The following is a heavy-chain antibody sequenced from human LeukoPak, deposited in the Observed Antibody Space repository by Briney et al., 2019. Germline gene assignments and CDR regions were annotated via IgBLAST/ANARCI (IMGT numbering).Heavy chain of an antibody. CDR2: INPNSGGT. D-gene: IGHD3-22*01. V-gene: IGHV1-2*02. CDR3: AREPRGYYDSSGPYDAFDI. CDR1: GYTFTDYY. Sequence: ASVTVSYKASGYTFTDYYMHWVRQAPGQGGEWMGWINPNSGGTNYAQKFQGRVTMTRDTSISTAYMELSRLRSDDTAVYYCAREPRGYYDSSGPYDAFDIWGQGTMVTVSS. J-gene: IGHJ3*02.